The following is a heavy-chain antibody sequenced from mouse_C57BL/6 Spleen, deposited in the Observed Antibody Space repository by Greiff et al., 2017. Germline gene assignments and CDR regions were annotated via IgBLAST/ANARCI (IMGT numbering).Heavy chain of an antibody. CDR3: TKGDSGTYYFDY. V-gene: IGHV14-4*01. D-gene: IGHD5-1*01. CDR1: GFNIKDDY. J-gene: IGHJ2*01. Sequence: VQLKLSGAELVRPGASVKLSCTASGFNIKDDYMHWVKQRPEQGLEWIGWIDPENGDTEYASKFQGKATITADTSSNTAYLQLSSLTSEDTAVYYCTKGDSGTYYFDYWGQGTTLTVSS. CDR2: IDPENGDT.